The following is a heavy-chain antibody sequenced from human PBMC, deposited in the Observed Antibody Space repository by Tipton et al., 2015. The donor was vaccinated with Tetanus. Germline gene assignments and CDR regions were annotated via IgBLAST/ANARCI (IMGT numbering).Heavy chain of an antibody. V-gene: IGHV4-31*03. CDR3: ARANYESSKKGPFDS. J-gene: IGHJ4*02. CDR2: IYHRGST. Sequence: TLSLTCTVSGGSISSGGYYWTWIRQHPGKGLEWIGNIYHRGSTYYNPSLKSRVTISVDTSKNQFSLKLSSVTAADTAVYYCARANYESSKKGPFDSWGQGTLVIVSS. D-gene: IGHD3-3*01. CDR1: GGSISSGGYY.